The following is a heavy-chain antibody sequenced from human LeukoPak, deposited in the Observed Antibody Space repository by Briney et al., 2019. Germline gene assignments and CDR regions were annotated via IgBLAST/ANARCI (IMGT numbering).Heavy chain of an antibody. CDR3: ARDDYGVFDAFDV. CDR2: VSHSGGT. CDR1: GGSISSSY. D-gene: IGHD5-12*01. V-gene: IGHV4-59*08. J-gene: IGHJ3*01. Sequence: SETLSLTCTVSGGSISSSYWSWIRQPPGKGLDWIGYVSHSGGTNYKPSLKSRVTISVDTSKNQFFLKLTSMTAADTAVYFCARDDYGVFDAFDVWGQGTVVTVSS.